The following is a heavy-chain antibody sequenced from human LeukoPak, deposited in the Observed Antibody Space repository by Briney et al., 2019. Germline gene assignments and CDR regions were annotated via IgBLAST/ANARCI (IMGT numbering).Heavy chain of an antibody. CDR1: GFSVSSIY. D-gene: IGHD3-16*01. J-gene: IGHJ4*02. V-gene: IGHV3-21*01. Sequence: GGSLRLSCAASGFSVSSIYMNWVRQAPGKGLEWVSSISTSSSRIYYADSVKGRFTISRDNAKNSLYLQMNSLRAEDTAVYYCAREDPVPLGGPFDYWGQGTLVTVSS. CDR3: AREDPVPLGGPFDY. CDR2: ISTSSSRI.